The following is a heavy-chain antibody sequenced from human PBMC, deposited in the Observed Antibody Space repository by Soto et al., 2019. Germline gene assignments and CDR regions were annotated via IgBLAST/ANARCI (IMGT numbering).Heavy chain of an antibody. J-gene: IGHJ5*02. Sequence: SETLSLTCTVSGGSISSSSFHWGWIRQPPGKGLEWIGSIYYSGSTYYSPSLKSRVTISVDTSKNQFSLKLSSVTAADTAVYYCARRGRAAGTDWWFDPWGQGTLGTVSS. CDR1: GGSISSSSFH. CDR2: IYYSGST. V-gene: IGHV4-39*01. D-gene: IGHD6-13*01. CDR3: ARRGRAAGTDWWFDP.